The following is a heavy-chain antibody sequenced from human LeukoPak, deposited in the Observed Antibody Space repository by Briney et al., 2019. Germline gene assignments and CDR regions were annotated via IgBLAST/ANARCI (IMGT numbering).Heavy chain of an antibody. CDR3: AREPSYYDSSPARDEVAAFDI. D-gene: IGHD3-22*01. CDR2: IIPIFGAA. V-gene: IGHV1-69*05. CDR1: GGTFSSYA. J-gene: IGHJ3*02. Sequence: SVKVSGKASGGTFSSYAISWVRQAPGQGLEWMGRIIPIFGAANYAQKFQGRVTITTDESTSTAYMELSSMKSEDTAVYYCAREPSYYDSSPARDEVAAFDIWGQGTMVTVSS.